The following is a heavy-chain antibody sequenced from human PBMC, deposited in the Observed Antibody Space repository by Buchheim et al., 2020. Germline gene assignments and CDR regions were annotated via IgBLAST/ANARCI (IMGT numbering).Heavy chain of an antibody. CDR3: ARDRRGYCSGGSCYRPHWFDP. CDR2: IYYSGST. V-gene: IGHV4-31*03. Sequence: QVQLQESGPGLVKPSQTLSLTCTVSGGSISSGGYYWSWIRQHPGKGLEWIGYIYYSGSTYYNPSLKSRVTISVDTSKNPFSLKLSSVTAADTAVYYCARDRRGYCSGGSCYRPHWFDPWGQGTL. J-gene: IGHJ5*02. CDR1: GGSISSGGYY. D-gene: IGHD2-15*01.